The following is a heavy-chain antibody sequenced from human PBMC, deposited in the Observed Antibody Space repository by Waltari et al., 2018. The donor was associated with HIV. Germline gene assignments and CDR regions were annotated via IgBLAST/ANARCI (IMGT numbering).Heavy chain of an antibody. Sequence: QVQLQESGPGLVKPSETLSLTCTVSGGSISSYYWSWIRQPPGKGLEWIGYIYYSGSTNYTPSLKSRVTISVDTSKNQFSLKLSSVTAADTAVYYCARGVAFGGYYYGMDVWGQGTTVTVSS. D-gene: IGHD2-21*01. V-gene: IGHV4-59*01. J-gene: IGHJ6*02. CDR2: IYYSGST. CDR3: ARGVAFGGYYYGMDV. CDR1: GGSISSYY.